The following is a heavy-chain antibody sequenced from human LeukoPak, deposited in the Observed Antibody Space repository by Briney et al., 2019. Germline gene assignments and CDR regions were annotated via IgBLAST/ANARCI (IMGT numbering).Heavy chain of an antibody. J-gene: IGHJ6*02. CDR3: ARGAVAGDYYYYGMDV. Sequence: GGSLRLSCAASGFTFSSYEMNWVRQAPGKGLEWVSYISSSGSTIYYADSVKGRFTISRDNAKNSLYLQMNSLRAKDTAVYYCARGAVAGDYYYYGMDVWGQGTTVTVSS. CDR1: GFTFSSYE. V-gene: IGHV3-48*03. CDR2: ISSSGSTI. D-gene: IGHD6-19*01.